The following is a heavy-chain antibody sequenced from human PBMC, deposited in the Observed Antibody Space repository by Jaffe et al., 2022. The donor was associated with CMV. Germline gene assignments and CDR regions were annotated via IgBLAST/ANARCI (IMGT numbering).Heavy chain of an antibody. V-gene: IGHV3-66*01. D-gene: IGHD3-22*01. J-gene: IGHJ1*01. CDR3: ARLTFYSNSSGFYAGSEYFHQ. Sequence: EVQLVESGGGLVQPGGSLRLSCAVSGFIVSRNSMGWVRQAPGKGLEWVSLFYSSGITSYADSVKGRSTISKDTSKNTLYLQMNSLRAEDTAVYYCARLTFYSNSSGFYAGSEYFHQWGQGTLVTVSS. CDR1: GFIVSRNS. CDR2: FYSSGIT.